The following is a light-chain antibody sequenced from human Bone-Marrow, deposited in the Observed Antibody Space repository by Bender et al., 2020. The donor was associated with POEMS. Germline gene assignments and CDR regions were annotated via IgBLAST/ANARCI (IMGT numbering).Light chain of an antibody. CDR2: DVS. Sequence: QSALTQPRSVSGSPEQSVTISCTGTSSDVGGYNYVSWFQQHPGKAPKVLIYDVSKRPSGVPDRFSGSKSGNTAFLSISGLQAEDEADYYCCSYAGTSYVFGTGTKVTVL. J-gene: IGLJ1*01. V-gene: IGLV2-11*01. CDR3: CSYAGTSYV. CDR1: SSDVGGYNY.